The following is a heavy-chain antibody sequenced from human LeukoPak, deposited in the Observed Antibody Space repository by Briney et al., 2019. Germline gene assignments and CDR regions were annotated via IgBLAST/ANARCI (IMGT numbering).Heavy chain of an antibody. CDR2: INPDNDGT. CDR3: ARASYYYDFSGYDY. J-gene: IGHJ4*02. Sequence: ASLKVSCKASGYTFIAYSLHWVRQAPGQGLEWMGWINPDNDGTNYAQKFQGRVSMTRDRSINTAYMELRSLRSDDTAMYYCARASYYYDFSGYDYWGQGTLVTVSS. D-gene: IGHD3-22*01. CDR1: GYTFIAYS. V-gene: IGHV1-2*02.